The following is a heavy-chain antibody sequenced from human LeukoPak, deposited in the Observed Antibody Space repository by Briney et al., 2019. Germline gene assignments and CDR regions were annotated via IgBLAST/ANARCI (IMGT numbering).Heavy chain of an antibody. J-gene: IGHJ4*02. CDR2: IWHDGSNK. CDR3: ARAGGPYDY. V-gene: IGHV3-33*01. Sequence: GGSPRLSCAASGFTFSTYGIHWVRQAPGKGLEWVAVIWHDGSNKYYADSVKGRFTISRDNSKNTLYLQMNSLRAEDTAVYFCARAGGPYDYWGQGTLVTVSS. CDR1: GFTFSTYG.